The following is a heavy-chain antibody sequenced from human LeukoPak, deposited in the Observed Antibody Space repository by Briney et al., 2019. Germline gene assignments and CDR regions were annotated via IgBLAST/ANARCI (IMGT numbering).Heavy chain of an antibody. CDR1: GINYRGYW. D-gene: IGHD5-12*01. CDR3: ARDLGHTGYDLYDY. J-gene: IGHJ4*02. Sequence: GGSLRFSGAVSGINYRGYWMAWLRQAPGKGLDWVANMKQDGSEKYYVDSVKGRFTISRDNAKNSLYLEMNSLRVEDTAVYYCARDLGHTGYDLYDYWGQGTLVTVSS. V-gene: IGHV3-7*01. CDR2: MKQDGSEK.